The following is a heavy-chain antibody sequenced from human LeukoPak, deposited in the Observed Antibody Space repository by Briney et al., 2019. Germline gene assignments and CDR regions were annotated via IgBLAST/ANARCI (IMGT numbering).Heavy chain of an antibody. J-gene: IGHJ6*03. Sequence: PGGSLRLSCAASGFTFSSCDVHWVRHATGKGLEWVSAIGTAGDTYYPGSVKGRFTISRENAKNSLYLQMNSLRAGDTAVYYCARGHGVVYYYMDVWGKGTTVTISS. V-gene: IGHV3-13*01. CDR3: ARGHGVVYYYMDV. D-gene: IGHD2-15*01. CDR1: GFTFSSCD. CDR2: IGTAGDT.